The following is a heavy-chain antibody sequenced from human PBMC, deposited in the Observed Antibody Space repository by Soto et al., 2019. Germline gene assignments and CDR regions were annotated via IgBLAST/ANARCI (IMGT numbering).Heavy chain of an antibody. Sequence: SETLSLTCTVSGGSISSYYWSWIRQPPGKGLEWIGYIYYRGSTNCNPFLKSRVTISVDTSKNKFSLKLSSVTAADTAVYYCARGQLARPLGGYYYYGMDVWGQGTTVTVSS. CDR3: ARGQLARPLGGYYYYGMDV. J-gene: IGHJ6*02. D-gene: IGHD1-1*01. CDR1: GGSISSYY. V-gene: IGHV4-59*01. CDR2: IYYRGST.